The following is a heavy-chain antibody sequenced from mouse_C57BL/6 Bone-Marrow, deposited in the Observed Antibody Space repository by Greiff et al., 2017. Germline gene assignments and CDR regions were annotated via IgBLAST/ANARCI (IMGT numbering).Heavy chain of an antibody. J-gene: IGHJ3*01. D-gene: IGHD1-1*01. CDR1: GYTFTSYN. V-gene: IGHV1-12*01. CDR3: ARTLTYYGSSRWDLAY. Sequence: QVQLQQSGAELVRPGASVKMSCKASGYTFTSYNMHWVKQTPRQGLEWIGAIYPGNGDTSYNQKLKGKATLTVDKSSSTAYMQLCSLTSEDSAVYFCARTLTYYGSSRWDLAYWGQGTLVTVSA. CDR2: IYPGNGDT.